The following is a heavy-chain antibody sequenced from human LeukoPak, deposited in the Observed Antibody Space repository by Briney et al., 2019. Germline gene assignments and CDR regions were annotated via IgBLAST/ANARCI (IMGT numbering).Heavy chain of an antibody. V-gene: IGHV4-34*01. D-gene: IGHD3-3*01. Sequence: KASETLSLTRAVYGGSFSGYYWSWIRQPPGKGLEWIGEINHSGSTNYNPSLKSRVTISVDTSKNQFSLKLSSVTAADTAVYYCARGPYYDFWSGYQNWFDPWGQGTLVTVSS. CDR2: INHSGST. CDR3: ARGPYYDFWSGYQNWFDP. CDR1: GGSFSGYY. J-gene: IGHJ5*02.